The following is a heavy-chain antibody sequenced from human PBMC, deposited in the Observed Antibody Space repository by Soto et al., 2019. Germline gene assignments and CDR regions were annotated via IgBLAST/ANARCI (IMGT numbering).Heavy chain of an antibody. CDR2: INPNSGGT. V-gene: IGHV1-2*02. J-gene: IGHJ4*02. Sequence: ASVKVSCKASGYTFTGCYMHWVRQAPGQGLEWMGWINPNSGGTNYAQKFQGRVTMTRDTSISTAYMELSRLRSDDTAVYYCARVRGYYDSSGPFDYWGQGTLVTVSS. CDR1: GYTFTGCY. D-gene: IGHD3-22*01. CDR3: ARVRGYYDSSGPFDY.